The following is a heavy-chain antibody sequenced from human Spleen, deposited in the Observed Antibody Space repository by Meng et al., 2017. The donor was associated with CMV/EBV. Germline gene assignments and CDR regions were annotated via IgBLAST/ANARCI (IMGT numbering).Heavy chain of an antibody. Sequence: GESLKISCAASGFTFSSYSMNWVRQAPGKGLEWVSTISGGGENTHYADSVKGRLTISRDNSKNTLYLQMNSLRAEDTAVYHCAKDVGGDWHFDYWGQGTLVTVSS. D-gene: IGHD2-21*01. CDR1: GFTFSSYS. V-gene: IGHV3-23*01. CDR2: ISGGGENT. CDR3: AKDVGGDWHFDY. J-gene: IGHJ4*02.